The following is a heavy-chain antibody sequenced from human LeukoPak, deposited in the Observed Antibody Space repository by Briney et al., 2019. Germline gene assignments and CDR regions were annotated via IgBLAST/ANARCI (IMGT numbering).Heavy chain of an antibody. V-gene: IGHV3-23*01. CDR3: AKGDILDC. Sequence: GGSMRLSCAASGFTFTTYAMSWVRQAPGKGLEWVSAISDSGARTYYADSVKGRFTISRDNSNNTLSLQMSSLRAEDTAIYYCAKGDILDCWGQGTLVTVSS. CDR1: GFTFTTYA. CDR2: ISDSGART. D-gene: IGHD2-15*01. J-gene: IGHJ4*02.